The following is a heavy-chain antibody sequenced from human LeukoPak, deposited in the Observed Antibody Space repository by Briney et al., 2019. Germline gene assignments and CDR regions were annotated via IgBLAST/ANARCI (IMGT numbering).Heavy chain of an antibody. CDR2: MNSDGSIT. J-gene: IGHJ4*02. Sequence: PGGSLRLSCAASGFTFSIYWIHWVRQAPGQGLVWVSNMNSDGSITNYADSVKGRFTISRDNAKNTLYLQMNNLGVEDTGIYYCAKENESPDLWGQGTLVTVSS. V-gene: IGHV3-74*01. D-gene: IGHD3/OR15-3a*01. CDR3: AKENESPDL. CDR1: GFTFSIYW.